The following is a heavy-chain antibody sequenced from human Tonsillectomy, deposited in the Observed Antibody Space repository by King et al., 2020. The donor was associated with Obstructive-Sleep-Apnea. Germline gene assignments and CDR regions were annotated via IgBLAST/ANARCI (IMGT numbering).Heavy chain of an antibody. D-gene: IGHD4-17*01. J-gene: IGHJ3*02. V-gene: IGHV3-74*01. CDR3: SSLTTVTKDGFDI. CDR1: GFTFSTYW. Sequence: VQLVESGGGLVQPGGSLRLSCAASGFTFSTYWMHWVRQAPGKGLVWVSRISNDGSSTAYADSVKGRFTISRDNTKNTLYLQMNSPRAEDTAMYYCSSLTTVTKDGFDIWGQGTMVTVSS. CDR2: ISNDGSST.